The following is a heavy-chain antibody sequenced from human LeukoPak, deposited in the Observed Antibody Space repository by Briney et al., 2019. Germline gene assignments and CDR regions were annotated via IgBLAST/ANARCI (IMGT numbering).Heavy chain of an antibody. J-gene: IGHJ5*02. CDR2: MNPNSGNT. D-gene: IGHD3-10*01. CDR3: ARVPRSTYGSKNWFDP. Sequence: ASVKVSCKASGYTFTSYDINWVRQATGQGLEWMGWMNPNSGNTGYAQKFQGRVTMTRNTSISTAYMELSSLRSEDTAVYYYARVPRSTYGSKNWFDPWGQGTLVTVSS. CDR1: GYTFTSYD. V-gene: IGHV1-8*01.